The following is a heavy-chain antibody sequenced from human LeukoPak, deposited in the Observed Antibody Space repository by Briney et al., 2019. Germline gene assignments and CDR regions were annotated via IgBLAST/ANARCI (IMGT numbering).Heavy chain of an antibody. CDR3: ARLKSYYYYYMDV. V-gene: IGHV5-51*01. CDR2: IYPGDSDT. Sequence: GESLKISCKGSGYSFTSYWIGWVRQMPGKGLEWMGIIYPGDSDTRYSLSFQGQVTISVDKSISTAYLQWSSLKASDTAMYYCARLKSYYYYYMDVWGKGTTVTVSS. CDR1: GYSFTSYW. J-gene: IGHJ6*03.